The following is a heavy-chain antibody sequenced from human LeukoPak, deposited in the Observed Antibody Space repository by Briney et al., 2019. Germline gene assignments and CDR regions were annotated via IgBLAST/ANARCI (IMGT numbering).Heavy chain of an antibody. CDR3: AAWTDRGYSY. CDR2: INPDGDGM. J-gene: IGHJ4*02. Sequence: PGGSLRLSCTASGFTFSRSWMNWIRQAPGKVLEWVANINPDGDGMRFVDSVKGRFTMSRDNAQSSLHLQMNSLRVEDTAFYYCAAWTDRGYSYWGQGVLVTVSS. V-gene: IGHV3-7*01. D-gene: IGHD5-12*01. CDR1: GFTFSRSW.